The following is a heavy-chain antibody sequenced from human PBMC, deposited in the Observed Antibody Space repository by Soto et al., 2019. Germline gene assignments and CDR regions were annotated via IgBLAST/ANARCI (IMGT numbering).Heavy chain of an antibody. D-gene: IGHD6-19*01. CDR1: GFTFSSYA. V-gene: IGHV3-21*01. Sequence: PGGSLRLSCAASGFTFSSYAMNWVRQTQEKGLEWVSSISSASSYTHYSDSVKGRFTISRDNANNSLFLQMNSLRAEDTATYYCARDLALAGNYWGQGVLVTVSS. CDR2: ISSASSYT. J-gene: IGHJ4*02. CDR3: ARDLALAGNY.